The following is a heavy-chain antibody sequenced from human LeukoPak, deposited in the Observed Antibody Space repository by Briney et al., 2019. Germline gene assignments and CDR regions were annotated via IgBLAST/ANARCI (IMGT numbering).Heavy chain of an antibody. Sequence: ASVKVSCKASGYTFTSYGISWVRQAPGQGLEWMGWISAYNGNTNYAQQLQGRVNMTTDTSTSTAYMELRSLGSADTAVYYCARDYSGLLWFGELSGLVYYYGMDVWGQGTTVTVSS. CDR3: ARDYSGLLWFGELSGLVYYYGMDV. D-gene: IGHD3-10*01. V-gene: IGHV1-18*01. CDR2: ISAYNGNT. J-gene: IGHJ6*02. CDR1: GYTFTSYG.